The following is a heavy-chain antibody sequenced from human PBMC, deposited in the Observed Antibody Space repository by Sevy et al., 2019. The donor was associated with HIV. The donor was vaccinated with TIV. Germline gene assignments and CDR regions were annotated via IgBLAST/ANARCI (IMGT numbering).Heavy chain of an antibody. CDR2: VSVTGRST. Sequence: GGSLRLSCTASGFTFSSYAMNWVRQAPGKGLDWVSSVSVTGRSTYYADSVEGRFTISRDNSKGTLYLQMNSLRADDTAVYYCAKGYCSGGSCPRDYYYYGMDVWGQGTTVTVSS. D-gene: IGHD2-15*01. V-gene: IGHV3-23*01. CDR1: GFTFSSYA. CDR3: AKGYCSGGSCPRDYYYYGMDV. J-gene: IGHJ6*02.